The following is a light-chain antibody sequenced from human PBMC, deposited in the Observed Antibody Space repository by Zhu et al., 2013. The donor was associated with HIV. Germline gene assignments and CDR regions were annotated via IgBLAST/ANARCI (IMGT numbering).Light chain of an antibody. CDR2: GAS. V-gene: IGKV3-20*01. CDR3: QQYVRSPLT. CDR1: QSVRSNS. Sequence: EIVLTQSPGTLSLSPGERATLSCRASQSVRSNSLAWYQRKAGQAPRLLIYGASSRATGVPDRFSGRGSGTDFTLTISGLEPEDFAVYYCQQYVRSPLTFGGGTKVEIK. J-gene: IGKJ4*01.